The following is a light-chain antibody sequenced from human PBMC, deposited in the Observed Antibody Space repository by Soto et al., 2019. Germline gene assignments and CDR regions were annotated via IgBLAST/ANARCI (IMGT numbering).Light chain of an antibody. CDR2: GNS. CDR1: SSNIGAGYD. V-gene: IGLV1-40*01. Sequence: QSVLTQPPSVSGAPGQRVTISCTGSSSNIGAGYDVHWYQQLPGTAPKLLIYGNSNRPSGVPDRFSGSKSGTSASLAITGLLAEDEADYYCQSYYSSLSGWVFGGGTKLTVL. J-gene: IGLJ3*02. CDR3: QSYYSSLSGWV.